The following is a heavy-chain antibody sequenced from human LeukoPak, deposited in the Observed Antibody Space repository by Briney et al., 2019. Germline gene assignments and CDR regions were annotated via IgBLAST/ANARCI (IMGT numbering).Heavy chain of an antibody. J-gene: IGHJ4*02. V-gene: IGHV4-34*01. Sequence: KPSETLSLTCAVYGGSFSGYYWSWIRQPPGKGLEWIGEINHSGSTNYNPSLKSRVTISVDTSTNQFSLKLSSVTAADTAVYYCARSGGIVGAKYYFDYWGQGTLVTVSS. CDR3: ARSGGIVGAKYYFDY. D-gene: IGHD1-26*01. CDR2: INHSGST. CDR1: GGSFSGYY.